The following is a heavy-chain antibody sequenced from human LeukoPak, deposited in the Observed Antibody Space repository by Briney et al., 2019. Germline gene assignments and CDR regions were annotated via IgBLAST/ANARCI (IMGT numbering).Heavy chain of an antibody. Sequence: PGGSLRLSCAVSGFTFSSYAMSWVRQAPGKGLEWVSYISSSGSSMYYADSVKGRITISRDNAKNSLYLQMNSLRAEDTAVYYCARVDIVVVPVAPWYFDYWGQGTLVTVSS. J-gene: IGHJ4*02. CDR3: ARVDIVVVPVAPWYFDY. V-gene: IGHV3-48*04. CDR2: ISSSGSSM. CDR1: GFTFSSYA. D-gene: IGHD2-2*01.